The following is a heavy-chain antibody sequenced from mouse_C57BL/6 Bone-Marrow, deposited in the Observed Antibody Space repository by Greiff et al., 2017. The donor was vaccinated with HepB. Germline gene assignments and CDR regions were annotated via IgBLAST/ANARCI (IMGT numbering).Heavy chain of an antibody. D-gene: IGHD2-5*01. CDR1: GFTFSDSG. V-gene: IGHV5-17*01. CDR2: ISSGSSTI. Sequence: EVKLVESGGGLVKPGGSLKLSCAASGFTFSDSGMHWVRQDPEKGREWVAYISSGSSTIYYADTVKGRFTISRDNAKNTLFLQMTSLRSEDTAMYYCARPYYSNYYAMDYWGQGTSVTVSS. J-gene: IGHJ4*01. CDR3: ARPYYSNYYAMDY.